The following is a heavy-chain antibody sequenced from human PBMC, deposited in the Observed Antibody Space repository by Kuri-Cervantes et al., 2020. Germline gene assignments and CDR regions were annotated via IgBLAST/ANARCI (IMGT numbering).Heavy chain of an antibody. CDR2: ISSSSSYI. CDR3: ARGSWLEGPSGYYMDV. V-gene: IGHV3-21*04. J-gene: IGHJ6*03. CDR1: GFNFMNYA. Sequence: GESLKISCTASGFNFMNYAMNWVRQTPGKGLEWVSSISSSSSYIYYADSVKGRFTISRDNAKNSLYLQMNSLRAEDTAVYYCARGSWLEGPSGYYMDVWGKGTTVTVSS. D-gene: IGHD3-22*01.